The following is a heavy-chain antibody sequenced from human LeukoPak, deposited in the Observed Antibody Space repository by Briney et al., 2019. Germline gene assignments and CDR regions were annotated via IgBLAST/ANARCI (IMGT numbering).Heavy chain of an antibody. CDR1: GYTLTELS. CDR3: APSYHGNPWFDP. CDR2: FDPEDGET. V-gene: IGHV1-24*01. D-gene: IGHD1-14*01. Sequence: ASVKVSCKVSGYTLTELSMHWVRQAPGKGLEWMGGFDPEDGETIYAQKFQGRVTMTEDTSTDTAYMELSSLRSEDTAVYYCAPSYHGNPWFDPWGQGTLVTVSS. J-gene: IGHJ5*02.